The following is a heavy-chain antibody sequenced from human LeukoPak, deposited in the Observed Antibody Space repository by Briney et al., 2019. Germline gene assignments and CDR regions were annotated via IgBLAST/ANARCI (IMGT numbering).Heavy chain of an antibody. CDR2: FDPEDGEI. CDR1: EYTLTDLS. CDR3: AADRGDYSGSYWTAFDI. V-gene: IGHV1-24*01. D-gene: IGHD1-26*01. Sequence: ASVKVSCKVSEYTLTDLSMHWVRQALGKGLEWLGGFDPEDGEIIYAQKFQGRVTMSDDTSTDTAYMELGSLRSDDTAVYYCAADRGDYSGSYWTAFDIWGQGTMVSVSS. J-gene: IGHJ3*02.